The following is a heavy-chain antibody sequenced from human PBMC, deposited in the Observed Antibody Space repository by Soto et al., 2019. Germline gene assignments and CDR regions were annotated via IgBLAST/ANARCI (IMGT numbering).Heavy chain of an antibody. D-gene: IGHD1-26*01. J-gene: IGHJ6*02. CDR3: AAMSREYYYYGMDV. CDR2: ISGSGGST. V-gene: IGHV3-23*01. Sequence: GGSLRLSCAASGLTFNSYAMSWVRKDPGKGLEWVSAISGSGGSTYYADSVKGRFTISRDNSKNTLYLQMNSLRAEDTAVYYCAAMSREYYYYGMDVWGQGTTVTVSS. CDR1: GLTFNSYA.